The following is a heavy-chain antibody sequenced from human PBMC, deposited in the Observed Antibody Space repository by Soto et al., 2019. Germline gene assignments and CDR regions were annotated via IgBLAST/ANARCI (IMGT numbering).Heavy chain of an antibody. D-gene: IGHD6-13*01. CDR1: GFTFSSYA. J-gene: IGHJ6*02. V-gene: IGHV3-23*01. CDR3: AKRLAAAGYYYGMDV. CDR2: ISGSGDST. Sequence: GGSLRLSCAASGFTFSSYAMSWVRQAPGKGLEWVSAISGSGDSTYYADSVKGRFTISRDNSKSTLYLQMNSLRAEDTAVYYCAKRLAAAGYYYGMDVWGQGTTVTVSS.